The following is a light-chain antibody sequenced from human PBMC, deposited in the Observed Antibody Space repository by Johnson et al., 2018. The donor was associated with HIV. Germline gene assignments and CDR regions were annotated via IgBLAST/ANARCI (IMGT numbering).Light chain of an antibody. J-gene: IGLJ1*01. V-gene: IGLV1-51*01. Sequence: QSILTQPPSVSAAPGQKVTVSCSGSSSNIGNNFVSWYQQVPGTAPKLLIYDTDKRPSGIPDRFSGSKSGTSANLGISGLQTGDEADYYCGTWDSSLSVYVFGTGTKVTVL. CDR2: DTD. CDR3: GTWDSSLSVYV. CDR1: SSNIGNNF.